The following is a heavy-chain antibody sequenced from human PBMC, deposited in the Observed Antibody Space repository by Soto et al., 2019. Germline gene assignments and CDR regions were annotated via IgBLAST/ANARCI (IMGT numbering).Heavy chain of an antibody. Sequence: GGSLRLSCAASGFTFSSYAMHWVRQAPGKGLEWVAVISYDGSNKYYADSVKGRFTISRDNSKNTLYLQMNSLRAEDTAVYYCARGGSNDRQVAFDIWGQGTMVTVSS. CDR1: GFTFSSYA. V-gene: IGHV3-30-3*01. J-gene: IGHJ3*02. CDR3: ARGGSNDRQVAFDI. D-gene: IGHD1-26*01. CDR2: ISYDGSNK.